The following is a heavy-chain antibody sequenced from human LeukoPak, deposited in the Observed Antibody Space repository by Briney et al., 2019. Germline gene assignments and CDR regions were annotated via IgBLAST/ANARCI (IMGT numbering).Heavy chain of an antibody. J-gene: IGHJ3*02. CDR2: FDPEDGET. CDR3: ATFGYSSGWKGEAFDI. CDR1: GYTLTELS. Sequence: GASVKVSCKVSGYTLTELSMHWVRQAPGKGLEWMGGFDPEDGETIYAQKFQGRVTMTEDTSTDTAYMELSSLRSEDTAVYYCATFGYSSGWKGEAFDIWGQGTMVTVSS. V-gene: IGHV1-24*01. D-gene: IGHD6-19*01.